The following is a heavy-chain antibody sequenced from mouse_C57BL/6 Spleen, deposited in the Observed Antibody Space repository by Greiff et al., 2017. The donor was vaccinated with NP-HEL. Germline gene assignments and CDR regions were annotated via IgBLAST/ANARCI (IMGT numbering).Heavy chain of an antibody. V-gene: IGHV1-26*01. D-gene: IGHD2-4*01. Sequence: VQLQQSGPELVKPGASVKISCKASGYTFTDSYMNWVKQSHGKSLEWIGDINPNNGGTSYNQKFKGKATLTVDKSSSTAYMELRSLTSEDSAVYYCARGVYDYEGFDYWGQGTTLTVSS. CDR1: GYTFTDSY. J-gene: IGHJ2*01. CDR3: ARGVYDYEGFDY. CDR2: INPNNGGT.